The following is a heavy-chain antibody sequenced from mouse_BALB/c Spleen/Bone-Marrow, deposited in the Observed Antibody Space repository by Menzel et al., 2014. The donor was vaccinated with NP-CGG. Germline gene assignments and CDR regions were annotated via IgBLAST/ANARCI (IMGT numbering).Heavy chain of an antibody. CDR2: IRNKANGYTT. J-gene: IGHJ2*01. D-gene: IGHD2-3*01. CDR1: GFTFTDYY. V-gene: IGHV7-3*02. CDR3: ARGGNDLDY. Sequence: EAMLVESGGGLVQPGGSLRLSYATSGFTFTDYYMSWVRQPPGKALEWLGFIRNKANGYTTEYSASVKGRFTISRDNSQSILYLQMNTLRAEDSATYYCARGGNDLDYWGQGTTLTVSS.